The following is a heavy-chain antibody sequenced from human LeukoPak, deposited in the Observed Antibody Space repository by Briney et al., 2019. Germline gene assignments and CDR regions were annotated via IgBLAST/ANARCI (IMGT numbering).Heavy chain of an antibody. J-gene: IGHJ5*02. CDR1: GGTFSSYA. D-gene: IGHD1-26*01. V-gene: IGHV1-69*13. Sequence: ASVKVSCTASGGTFSSYAISWVRQAPGQGLEWMGGIIPIFGTANYAQKFQGRVTITADESTSTAYMELSSLRSEDTAVYYCASQVGPNVEGNWFDPWGQGTLVTVSS. CDR2: IIPIFGTA. CDR3: ASQVGPNVEGNWFDP.